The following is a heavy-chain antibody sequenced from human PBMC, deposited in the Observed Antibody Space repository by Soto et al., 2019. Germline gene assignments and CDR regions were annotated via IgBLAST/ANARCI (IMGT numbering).Heavy chain of an antibody. CDR2: IYFSGTT. CDR3: ARVGFCIGGSCSSDRWFDP. Sequence: SETLSLTCTFSGDTIISYYWSWIRQPPGKGLEWIGYIYFSGTTDYNPSLKGRVTISLDKSKNQFSLKLSSVTAADTAVYYCARVGFCIGGSCSSDRWFDPWGQGTLVTVSS. CDR1: GDTIISYY. J-gene: IGHJ5*02. V-gene: IGHV4-59*01. D-gene: IGHD2-15*01.